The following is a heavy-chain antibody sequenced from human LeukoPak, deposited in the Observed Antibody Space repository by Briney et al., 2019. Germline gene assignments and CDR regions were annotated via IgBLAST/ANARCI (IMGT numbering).Heavy chain of an antibody. J-gene: IGHJ4*02. D-gene: IGHD1/OR15-1a*01. V-gene: IGHV3-23*01. CDR2: LSNSDDST. CDR3: AKGTITSWPTFDY. Sequence: GSLRLSCAASGFTFSTYAMRWVRQAPGKGLEWVSTLSNSDDSTYYPDSLKGRFTISKDNSKNTLYLQMNSLRAEDTAVYYCAKGTITSWPTFDYWGQGTPVTVSS. CDR1: GFTFSTYA.